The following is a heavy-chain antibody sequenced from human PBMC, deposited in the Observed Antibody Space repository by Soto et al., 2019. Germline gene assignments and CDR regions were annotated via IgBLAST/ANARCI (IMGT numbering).Heavy chain of an antibody. Sequence: QVQLVQSGAEVKKPGSSVKVSCTASGGTFSDYSINWVRQAPGQGLEWMGGFLPIFGTANYAQKFQGRVTITADESTSTAYMELSSLRSEDTAIYYCARGWDHYDSSGLRTWFDPWGQGTLVTVSP. V-gene: IGHV1-69*01. CDR2: FLPIFGTA. D-gene: IGHD3-22*01. J-gene: IGHJ5*02. CDR3: ARGWDHYDSSGLRTWFDP. CDR1: GGTFSDYS.